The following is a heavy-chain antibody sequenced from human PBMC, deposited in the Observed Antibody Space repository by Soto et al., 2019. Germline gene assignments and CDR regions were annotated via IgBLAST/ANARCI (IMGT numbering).Heavy chain of an antibody. CDR3: ASRRESYRKGYYGMDV. D-gene: IGHD1-26*01. Sequence: QVQLQESGPGLVKPSQTLSLTCTVSGASISSGGYYWSWIRQHPGKGLEWIGDIYYSGSTYYNPSLMSRVTKSGDTAQNQFALKLSSGTAANTAVYYCASRRESYRKGYYGMDVWGQGTTVTVSS. CDR2: IYYSGST. J-gene: IGHJ6*02. V-gene: IGHV4-31*03. CDR1: GASISSGGYY.